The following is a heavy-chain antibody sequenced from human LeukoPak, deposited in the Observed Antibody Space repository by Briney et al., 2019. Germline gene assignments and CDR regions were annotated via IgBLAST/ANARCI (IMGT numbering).Heavy chain of an antibody. V-gene: IGHV4-34*01. CDR2: INHSGST. CDR1: GGSFSGYY. D-gene: IGHD3-10*01. CDR3: ARGLGITMVRGRKYFDY. Sequence: SETLSLTCAVYGGSFSGYYWSWIRQPPGKGLEWIGEINHSGSTDYNPSLKSRVTISVDTSKNQFSLKLSSMTAADTAVYYCARGLGITMVRGRKYFDYWGQGTLVTVSS. J-gene: IGHJ4*02.